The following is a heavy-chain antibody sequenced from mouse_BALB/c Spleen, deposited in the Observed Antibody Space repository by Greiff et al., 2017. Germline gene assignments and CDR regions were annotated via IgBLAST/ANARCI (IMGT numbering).Heavy chain of an antibody. CDR3: AELGPSYAMDY. CDR2: IYPGDGDT. CDR1: GYAFSSYW. J-gene: IGHJ4*01. D-gene: IGHD4-1*01. V-gene: IGHV1-80*01. Sequence: QVQLKESGAELVRPGSSVKISCKASGYAFSSYWMNWVKQRPGQGLEWIGQIYPGDGDTNYNGKFKGKATLTADKSSSTAYMQLSSLTSEDSAVYFCAELGPSYAMDYWGQGTSVTVSS.